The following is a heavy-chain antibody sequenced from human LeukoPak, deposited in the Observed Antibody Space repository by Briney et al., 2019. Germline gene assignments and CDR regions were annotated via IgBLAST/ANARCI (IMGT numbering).Heavy chain of an antibody. CDR3: ARHRPAAAGSPLRYFDY. Sequence: SETLSLTCTVSGGSISSYYWSWIRQPPGKGLEWIGYIYYGGSTNYNPSLKSRVTISVDTSKNQFSLKLSSVTAADTAVYYCARHRPAAAGSPLRYFDYWGQGTLVTVSS. CDR1: GGSISSYY. V-gene: IGHV4-59*08. CDR2: IYYGGST. D-gene: IGHD6-13*01. J-gene: IGHJ4*02.